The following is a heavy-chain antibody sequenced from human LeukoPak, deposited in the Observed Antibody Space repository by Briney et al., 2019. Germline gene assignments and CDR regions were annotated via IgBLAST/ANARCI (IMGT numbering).Heavy chain of an antibody. V-gene: IGHV3-23*01. CDR3: AKDVRYDSSGIFDY. Sequence: PGGSLRLSCTASGFTFSGYAMSWVRQAPGKGLEWASSISGSGGSTHYADSVKGRFTISRDNSKNTLYLQTNSLRAEDTAVYFCAKDVRYDSSGIFDYWGQGTLVTVSS. J-gene: IGHJ4*02. CDR1: GFTFSGYA. CDR2: ISGSGGST. D-gene: IGHD3-22*01.